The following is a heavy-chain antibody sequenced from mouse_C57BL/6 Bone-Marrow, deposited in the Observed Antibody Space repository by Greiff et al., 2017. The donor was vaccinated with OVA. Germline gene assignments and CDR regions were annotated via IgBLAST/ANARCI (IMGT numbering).Heavy chain of an antibody. J-gene: IGHJ1*03. CDR3: ARKGGSKGHYWYLDV. CDR2: IDPSDSET. Sequence: QVQLQQPGAELVRPGSSVKLSCKASGYTFTSYWMHWVKQRPIQGLEWIGNIDPSDSETHYNQKFKDKATLTVDKSSSTAYMQLSSLTSEDSAVYYCARKGGSKGHYWYLDVWGTGTTVTVSS. V-gene: IGHV1-52*01. CDR1: GYTFTSYW. D-gene: IGHD3-3*01.